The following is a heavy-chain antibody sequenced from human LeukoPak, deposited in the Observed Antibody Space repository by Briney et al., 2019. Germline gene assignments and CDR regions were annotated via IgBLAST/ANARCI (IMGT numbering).Heavy chain of an antibody. D-gene: IGHD3-10*02. CDR2: ISSSGSTI. CDR1: GLTFSSYE. CDR3: AELGITMIGGV. J-gene: IGHJ6*04. Sequence: PGGSLRLFCAASGLTFSSYEMNWVPQAPGKGLEGVSYISSSGSTIYYADSVKGRFTISRDNAKNSLYLQMNSLRAEDTAVYYCAELGITMIGGVWGKGTTVTISS. V-gene: IGHV3-48*03.